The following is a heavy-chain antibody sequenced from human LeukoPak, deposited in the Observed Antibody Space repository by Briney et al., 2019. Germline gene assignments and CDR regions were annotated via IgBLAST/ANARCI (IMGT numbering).Heavy chain of an antibody. CDR1: GYTFTGYY. D-gene: IGHD2-21*02. CDR2: ISAYNGNT. Sequence: ASVKVSCKASGYTFTGYYMHWVRQAPGQGLEWMGWISAYNGNTNYAQKLQGRVTMTTDTSTSTAYMELRSLRSDDTAVYYCARGPIYCGGDCYWGYWGQGTLVTVSS. CDR3: ARGPIYCGGDCYWGY. V-gene: IGHV1-18*04. J-gene: IGHJ4*02.